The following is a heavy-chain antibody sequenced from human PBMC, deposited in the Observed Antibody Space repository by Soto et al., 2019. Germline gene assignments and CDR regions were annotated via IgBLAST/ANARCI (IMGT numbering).Heavy chain of an antibody. Sequence: GGSLRLSCAASGFTFSDYYMSWIRQAPGKGLEWVSYISSSCSTIYYADSVKGRFTISRDNAKNSLYLQMNSLRAEDTAVYYCATIVATIKGAFDIWGQGTMVTVSS. CDR1: GFTFSDYY. V-gene: IGHV3-11*01. CDR3: ATIVATIKGAFDI. J-gene: IGHJ3*02. D-gene: IGHD5-12*01. CDR2: ISSSCSTI.